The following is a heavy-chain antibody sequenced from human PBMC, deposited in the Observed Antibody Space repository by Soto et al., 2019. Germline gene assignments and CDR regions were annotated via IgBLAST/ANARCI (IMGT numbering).Heavy chain of an antibody. Sequence: GGSLRLSCAASGFTFSSYWMHWVRQAPGKGLVWVSRINSDGSSTSYADSVKGRFTISRDNAKNTLYLQMNSLRAEDTAVYYCAKDSYRAGLDDWGQGTLVTVSS. J-gene: IGHJ4*02. CDR1: GFTFSSYW. CDR2: INSDGSST. D-gene: IGHD6-13*01. V-gene: IGHV3-74*01. CDR3: AKDSYRAGLDD.